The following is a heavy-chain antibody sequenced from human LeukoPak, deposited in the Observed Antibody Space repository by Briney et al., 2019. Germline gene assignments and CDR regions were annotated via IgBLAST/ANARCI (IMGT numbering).Heavy chain of an antibody. J-gene: IGHJ4*02. CDR1: GGSFSGYY. CDR2: INHSGST. Sequence: KPSETLSLTCAVYGGSFSGYYWSWIRQPPGKGLEWIGEINHSGSTNYNPSLKSRVTISVDTSKNQFSLKLSSVTAADTAVYYCARGSPNYQPLHFDYWGQGTLVTVSS. V-gene: IGHV4-34*01. D-gene: IGHD2-2*01. CDR3: ARGSPNYQPLHFDY.